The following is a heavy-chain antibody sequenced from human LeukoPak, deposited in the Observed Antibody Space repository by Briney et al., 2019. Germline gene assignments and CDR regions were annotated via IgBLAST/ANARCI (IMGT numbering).Heavy chain of an antibody. V-gene: IGHV4-59*01. J-gene: IGHJ5*02. CDR1: GGSISSYY. Sequence: SETLSLTCTVSGGSISSYYWSWIRQPPGKGLEWIGYIYYSGSTNYNPSLKSRVTISVDTSKNQFSLKLSSVTAADTAVYYCARGFRITMVRGVGAWFDPWGQGTLVTVSS. CDR2: IYYSGST. CDR3: ARGFRITMVRGVGAWFDP. D-gene: IGHD3-10*01.